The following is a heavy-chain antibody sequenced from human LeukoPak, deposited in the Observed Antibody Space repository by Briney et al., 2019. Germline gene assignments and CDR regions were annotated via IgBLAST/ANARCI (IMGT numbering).Heavy chain of an antibody. V-gene: IGHV1-69*13. J-gene: IGHJ5*02. D-gene: IGHD5-24*01. CDR3: ASGSVERGWLQFNWFDP. Sequence: ASVKVSCKASGGTFSSYAISWVRQAPGQGLEWMGGIIPIFGTANYAQKFQGRVTITADESTSTAYMELSSLRSEDTAVYYCASGSVERGWLQFNWFDPWGQGTLVTVSS. CDR1: GGTFSSYA. CDR2: IIPIFGTA.